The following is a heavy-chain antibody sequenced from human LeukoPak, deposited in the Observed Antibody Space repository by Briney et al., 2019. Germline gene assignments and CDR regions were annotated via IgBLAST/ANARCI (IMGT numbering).Heavy chain of an antibody. CDR2: ISSSSSYL. V-gene: IGHV3-21*01. Sequence: GGSLRLSCAASGFTFSSYSMNWVRQAPGKGLEWVSSISSSSSYLYYADSVKGRFTISRDNAKNSLYLQMNSLRAEDTAVYYCARIAEGIAVAGTRYYYYYMDVWGKGTTVTVSS. CDR1: GFTFSSYS. CDR3: ARIAEGIAVAGTRYYYYYMDV. J-gene: IGHJ6*03. D-gene: IGHD6-19*01.